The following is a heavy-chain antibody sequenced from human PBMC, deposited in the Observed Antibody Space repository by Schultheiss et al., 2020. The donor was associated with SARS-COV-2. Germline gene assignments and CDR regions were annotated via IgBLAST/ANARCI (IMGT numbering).Heavy chain of an antibody. Sequence: GGSLRLSCAASGFSFRSYNMHWVRQAPGKGLEFVASIRSSGRDIYYADSMQGRFTVSRDNANNSLYLQMHSLRAEDTAVYYCARAGQLGYGMDVWGQGTTVTVSS. CDR2: IRSSGRDI. V-gene: IGHV3-21*01. CDR1: GFSFRSYN. CDR3: ARAGQLGYGMDV. D-gene: IGHD5-24*01. J-gene: IGHJ6*02.